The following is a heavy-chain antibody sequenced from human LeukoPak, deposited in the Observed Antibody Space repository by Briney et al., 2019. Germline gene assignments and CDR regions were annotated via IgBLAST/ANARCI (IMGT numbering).Heavy chain of an antibody. CDR2: ISSSSSYI. CDR3: ARDQYYDSSGYYPNNWFDP. J-gene: IGHJ5*02. D-gene: IGHD3-22*01. Sequence: GGSLRLSCAASGFTFSSYSMNWVRQAPGKGLEWVSSISSSSSYIYYADSVKGRFTISRDNAKNSLYLQMNSLRAEDTAVYYCARDQYYDSSGYYPNNWFDPWGQGTLVTVSS. V-gene: IGHV3-21*01. CDR1: GFTFSSYS.